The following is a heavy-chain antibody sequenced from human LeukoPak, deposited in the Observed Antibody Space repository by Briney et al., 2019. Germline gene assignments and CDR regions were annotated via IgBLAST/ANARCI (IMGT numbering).Heavy chain of an antibody. V-gene: IGHV4-59*01. CDR1: GGSISSYY. CDR2: IYYSGST. CDR3: ARVDFWSGQIDYYYYMDV. J-gene: IGHJ6*03. Sequence: PSENLSRNCTVSGGSISSYYWSWIRQPPGQGLEWIGYIYYSGSTNYNPSLKSRVIISVNTSKNQFFLKRSSVTAADTAVYYCARVDFWSGQIDYYYYMDVWGKGTTVTVSS. D-gene: IGHD3-3*01.